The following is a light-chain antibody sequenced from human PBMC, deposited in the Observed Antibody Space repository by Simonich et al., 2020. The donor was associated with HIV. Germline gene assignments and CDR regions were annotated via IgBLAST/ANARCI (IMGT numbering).Light chain of an antibody. J-gene: IGKJ4*01. Sequence: EIVLTQSPATLSLSPGERATPSCRASQSVYSYLAWYQQKPGQAPRLLIYDASNRATGIPARFSGSGSGTDFTLTISSLEPEDFAVYYCQQRYSWPPLTFGGGTNVEI. CDR2: DAS. V-gene: IGKV3-11*01. CDR3: QQRYSWPPLT. CDR1: QSVYSY.